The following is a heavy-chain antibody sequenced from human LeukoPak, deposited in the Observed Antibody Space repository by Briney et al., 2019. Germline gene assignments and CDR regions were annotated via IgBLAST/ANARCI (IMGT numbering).Heavy chain of an antibody. CDR3: AREGGDYVLFDY. Sequence: SGGSLRLSCAASGFTFSSYGMHWVRQAPGKGLEWVAVISYDGSNKYYADSVKGRFTISRDNSKNTLYLQMNSLRAEDTAVYYCAREGGDYVLFDYWGQGTPVTVSS. J-gene: IGHJ4*02. D-gene: IGHD4-17*01. CDR2: ISYDGSNK. CDR1: GFTFSSYG. V-gene: IGHV3-30*03.